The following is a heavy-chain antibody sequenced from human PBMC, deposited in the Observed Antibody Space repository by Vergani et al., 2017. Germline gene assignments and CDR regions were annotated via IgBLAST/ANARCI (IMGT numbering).Heavy chain of an antibody. Sequence: QVKLQESGPGLVKPSETLSLTCTVSGASVNSYYWSWIRQPPGKGLEWMGYVSFRGDTLYDPSVKGRMTISLNTSSNQFSLYLTSVTAADTAVYYCARSRIYYGAGSPDYWGQEPWSPSPQ. V-gene: IGHV4-59*02. CDR3: ARSRIYYGAGSPDY. CDR1: GASVNSYY. J-gene: IGHJ4*01. D-gene: IGHD3-10*01. CDR2: VSFRGDT.